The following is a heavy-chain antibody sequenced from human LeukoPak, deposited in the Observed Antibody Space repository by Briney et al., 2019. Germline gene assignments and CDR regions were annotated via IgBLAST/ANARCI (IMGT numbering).Heavy chain of an antibody. J-gene: IGHJ3*02. CDR1: GFTFSNYW. Sequence: GGSLRLSCTASGFTFSNYWMTWVRQAPGKGLEWVANIKQDGSEKYYVDSVKGRFTVSRDNAKNSLYLQMNNLRAEDTAVYYCARVRIVATQYDAFAIWGQGTMVTVSS. V-gene: IGHV3-7*01. CDR3: ARVRIVATQYDAFAI. CDR2: IKQDGSEK. D-gene: IGHD5-12*01.